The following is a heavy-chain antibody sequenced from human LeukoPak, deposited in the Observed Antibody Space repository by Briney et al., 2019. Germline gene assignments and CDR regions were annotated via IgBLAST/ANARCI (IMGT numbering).Heavy chain of an antibody. J-gene: IGHJ2*01. V-gene: IGHV1-18*01. CDR1: GYTFSTHG. Sequence: ASVKVSCKASGYTFSTHGINWVRQAPGHGLEWMGWVSVYNGDTNYAKKFQDRVFITTDTSTSTDYMELRSLRSDDTAIYFCARGRTTVTTQRYFDVWGRGTLVIVSS. CDR3: ARGRTTVTTQRYFDV. D-gene: IGHD4-17*01. CDR2: VSVYNGDT.